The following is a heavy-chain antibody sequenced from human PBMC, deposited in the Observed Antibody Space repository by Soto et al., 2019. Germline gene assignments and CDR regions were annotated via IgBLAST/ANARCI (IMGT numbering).Heavy chain of an antibody. J-gene: IGHJ6*03. CDR2: IYYNGKT. V-gene: IGHV4-31*03. Sequence: SETLSLTCTVSGGSMSSGVYYWSWIRQHPGTGLEWVGYIYYNGKTDYNPSLKSRLIISMDTSKNEFSLTLRSVTAADTALYYCARGVEGDSYYYYYMDVWGKGTTVTVSS. CDR1: GGSMSSGVYY. CDR3: ARGVEGDSYYYYYMDV.